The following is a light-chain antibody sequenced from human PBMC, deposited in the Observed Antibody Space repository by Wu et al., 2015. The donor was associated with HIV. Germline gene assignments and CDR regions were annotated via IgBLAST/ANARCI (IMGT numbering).Light chain of an antibody. Sequence: EIVLTQFPATLSLSPGERATLSCRASQSVSSYLAWYQQKPGQAPRLLIYDASNRATGIPARFSGSGSGTDFTLTISSVEPEDFAVYYCQQRGNWPPITFGQGTRLEIK. CDR3: QQRGNWPPIT. V-gene: IGKV3-11*01. J-gene: IGKJ5*01. CDR2: DAS. CDR1: QSVSSY.